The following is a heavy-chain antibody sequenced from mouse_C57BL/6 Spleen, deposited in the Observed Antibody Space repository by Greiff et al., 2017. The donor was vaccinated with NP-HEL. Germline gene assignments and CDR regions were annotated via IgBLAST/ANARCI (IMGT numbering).Heavy chain of an antibody. Sequence: EVQLQQSGPELVKPGASVKISCKASGYTFTDYYMNWVKQSHGKSLEWIGDINPNNGGTSYNQKFKGKATLTVDKSSSTAYMELRSLTSEDAAVYYCARLLRGYYAMDYWGQGTSVTVSS. D-gene: IGHD1-1*01. CDR1: GYTFTDYY. CDR3: ARLLRGYYAMDY. V-gene: IGHV1-26*01. J-gene: IGHJ4*01. CDR2: INPNNGGT.